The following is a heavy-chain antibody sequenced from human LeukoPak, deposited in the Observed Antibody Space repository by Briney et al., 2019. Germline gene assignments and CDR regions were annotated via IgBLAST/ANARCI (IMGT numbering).Heavy chain of an antibody. Sequence: GRSLRLSCAASGFTFSSYGMHWVRQAPGKGLEWVAVIWYDGSNKYYADSVKGRFTISRDNSKNTLYLQMNSLRAEDTAVYYCARDRSYGNHFLDYWGQGTLVTVSS. V-gene: IGHV3-33*01. CDR2: IWYDGSNK. CDR3: ARDRSYGNHFLDY. D-gene: IGHD5-18*01. CDR1: GFTFSSYG. J-gene: IGHJ4*02.